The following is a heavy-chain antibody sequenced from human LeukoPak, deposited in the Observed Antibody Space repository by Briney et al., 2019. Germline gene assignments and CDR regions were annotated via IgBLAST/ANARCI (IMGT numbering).Heavy chain of an antibody. CDR1: GYTFTSYY. V-gene: IGHV1-46*01. D-gene: IGHD3-10*01. CDR2: INPSGGST. J-gene: IGHJ4*02. Sequence: ASVKVSCKASGYTFTSYYMHWVRQAPGQGLEWMGIINPSGGSTSYAQKSQGRVTMTRDTSTSTVYMGLSSLRSEDTAVYYCARTSMVRGVISPNFDYWGQGTLVTVSS. CDR3: ARTSMVRGVISPNFDY.